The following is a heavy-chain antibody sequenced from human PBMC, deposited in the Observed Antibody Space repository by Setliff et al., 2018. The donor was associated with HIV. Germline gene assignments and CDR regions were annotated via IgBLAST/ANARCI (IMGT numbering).Heavy chain of an antibody. V-gene: IGHV4-39*07. CDR3: ARYGDGYNSGDALVY. CDR2: GYHTGST. CDR1: GGSINSGTYY. Sequence: PSETLSLTCTVSGGSINSGTYYWGWIRQPPGKGLEWIGSGYHTGSTAYNPSLKSRVTISLDTSKNQFSLQLNSMTAADTAVYYCARYGDGYNSGDALVYWGQGTLVTVSS. J-gene: IGHJ4*02. D-gene: IGHD5-12*01.